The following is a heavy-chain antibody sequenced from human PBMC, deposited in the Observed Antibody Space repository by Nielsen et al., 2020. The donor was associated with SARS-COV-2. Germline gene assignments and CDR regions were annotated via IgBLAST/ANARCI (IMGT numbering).Heavy chain of an antibody. Sequence: GESLKISCAASGFTFSSYWMHWVRQAPGKGLGWVSHILSDGSTINYADSVRGRFTISRDNAKNTLYLQMNSLRAEDTAVYYCARDFYGSGSFPDYWGQGTLVTVSS. CDR2: ILSDGSTI. CDR3: ARDFYGSGSFPDY. J-gene: IGHJ4*02. CDR1: GFTFSSYW. V-gene: IGHV3-74*01. D-gene: IGHD3-10*01.